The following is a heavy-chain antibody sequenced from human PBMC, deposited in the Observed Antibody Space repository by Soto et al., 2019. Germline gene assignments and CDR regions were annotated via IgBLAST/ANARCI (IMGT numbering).Heavy chain of an antibody. D-gene: IGHD5-12*01. V-gene: IGHV4-31*03. Sequence: PSETLSLTCTVSGGSISSGGYYWSWIRQHPGKGLEWIGYIYYSGSTYYTPSLKSRVTISVDRSKNQFSLKLSSVTAADTDVYYCAAGGGLPRYYWGQGTRVTVS. CDR1: GGSISSGGYY. CDR3: AAGGGLPRYY. J-gene: IGHJ4*02. CDR2: IYYSGST.